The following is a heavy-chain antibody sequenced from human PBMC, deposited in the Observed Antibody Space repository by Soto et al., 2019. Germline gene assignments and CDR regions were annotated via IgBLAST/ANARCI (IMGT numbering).Heavy chain of an antibody. J-gene: IGHJ3*02. V-gene: IGHV1-69*01. CDR2: VIPIFGTA. D-gene: IGHD3-22*01. CDR1: GGTFSSYA. Sequence: QVQLVQSGAEVKKPGSSVKVSCKASGGTFSSYAISWVRQAPGQGLEWMGGVIPIFGTANYAQKFQGRVTITADEPTSTAYMELSSLRCEDTAVYYCARRSTMIVEGGSDAFDIWGQGTMVTVSS. CDR3: ARRSTMIVEGGSDAFDI.